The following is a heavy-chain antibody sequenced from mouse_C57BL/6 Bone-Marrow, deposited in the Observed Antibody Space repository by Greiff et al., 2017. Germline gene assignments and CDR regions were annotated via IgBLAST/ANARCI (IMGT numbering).Heavy chain of an antibody. J-gene: IGHJ1*03. Sequence: EVMLVESGGGLVKPGGSLKLSCAASGFTFSSYAMSWVRQTPEKRLEWVATISDGGSYTYYPDNVKGRFTISRDNAKNNLYLQMSHLKSEDTAMYYCARDTTVVASHWYFDVWGTGTTVTVSS. CDR1: GFTFSSYA. D-gene: IGHD1-1*01. CDR3: ARDTTVVASHWYFDV. V-gene: IGHV5-4*01. CDR2: ISDGGSYT.